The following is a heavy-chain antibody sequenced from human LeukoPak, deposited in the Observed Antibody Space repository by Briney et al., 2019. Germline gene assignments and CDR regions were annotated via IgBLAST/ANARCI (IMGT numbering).Heavy chain of an antibody. Sequence: SGPTLVKPTQTLTLTCTFSGFSLSLSGVGVGWIRQPPGKALEWLALIYWDDNRRYSPSLKSRLIITKDTSKNQVVLTMTNMDPVDTATYYCAHYYYDTSGFDYWGQGTLVTVSP. CDR3: AHYYYDTSGFDY. CDR2: IYWDDNR. CDR1: GFSLSLSGVG. D-gene: IGHD3-22*01. V-gene: IGHV2-5*02. J-gene: IGHJ4*02.